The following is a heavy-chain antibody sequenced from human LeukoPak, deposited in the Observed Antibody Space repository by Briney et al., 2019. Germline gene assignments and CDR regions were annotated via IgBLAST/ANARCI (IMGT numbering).Heavy chain of an antibody. V-gene: IGHV3-7*01. CDR2: IKQDGSEK. D-gene: IGHD2-2*01. CDR1: GFTFSSYW. J-gene: IGHJ4*02. CDR3: AVTVQDCSSTSCPFDY. Sequence: PGGSLRLSCAASGFTFSSYWMSWVRQAPGKGLEWVANIKQDGSEKYYVDSVKGRFTISRDNAKNSLYLQMNSLRAEDTAVYYCAVTVQDCSSTSCPFDYWGQGTLVTVSS.